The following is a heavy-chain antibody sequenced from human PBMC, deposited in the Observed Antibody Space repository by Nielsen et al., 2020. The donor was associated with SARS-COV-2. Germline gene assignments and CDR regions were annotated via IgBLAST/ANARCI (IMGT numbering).Heavy chain of an antibody. J-gene: IGHJ4*02. CDR1: GYTFTSYA. Sequence: GESLKISCAASGYTFTSYAMHWVRQAPGQRLEWMGWINAGNGNTKYSQKFQGRVTITRDTSASTAYMELSSLRSEDTAVYYCARVLAVADPVRGFDYWGQGTLVTVSS. V-gene: IGHV1-3*01. CDR3: ARVLAVADPVRGFDY. CDR2: INAGNGNT. D-gene: IGHD6-19*01.